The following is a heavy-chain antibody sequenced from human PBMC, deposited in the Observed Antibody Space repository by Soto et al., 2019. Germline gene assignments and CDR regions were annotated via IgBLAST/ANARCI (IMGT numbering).Heavy chain of an antibody. CDR2: IYYSGST. J-gene: IGHJ4*02. Sequence: QLQLQESGPGLVKPSETLSLTCTVSGGSISSSSYYWGWIRQPPGKGLEWIGSIYYSGSTYYNPSLKSRVTISVDPSKNQFSLKLSSVTAADTAVYYCARHPRESRDGYNYGFDYWGQGTLVTVSS. CDR3: ARHPRESRDGYNYGFDY. D-gene: IGHD5-12*01. V-gene: IGHV4-39*01. CDR1: GGSISSSSYY.